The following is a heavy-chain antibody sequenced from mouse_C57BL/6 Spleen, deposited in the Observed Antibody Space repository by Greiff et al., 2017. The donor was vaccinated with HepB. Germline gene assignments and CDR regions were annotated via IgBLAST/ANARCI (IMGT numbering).Heavy chain of an antibody. CDR1: GFTFSDYG. Sequence: DVHLVESGGGLVKPGGSLKLSCAASGFTFSDYGMHWVRQAPEKGLEWVAYISSGSSTIYYADTVKGRFTISRDNAKNTLFLHMTSLRSEDTAMYYCARNYDYTFAYWGQGTLVTVSA. CDR3: ARNYDYTFAY. CDR2: ISSGSSTI. J-gene: IGHJ3*01. V-gene: IGHV5-17*01. D-gene: IGHD2-4*01.